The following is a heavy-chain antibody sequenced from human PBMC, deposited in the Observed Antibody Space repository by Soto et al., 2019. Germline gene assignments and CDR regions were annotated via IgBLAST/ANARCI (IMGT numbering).Heavy chain of an antibody. CDR1: GFSFSTSGLG. CDR2: IHWDDDK. D-gene: IGHD4-17*01. J-gene: IGHJ1*01. V-gene: IGHV2-5*02. CDR3: AHSPPPTVTTSAEYFQH. Sequence: QITLKESGPTLVKPTQTLTLTCTFSGFSFSTSGLGVGWIRQPPGKALEWLTLIHWDDDKRYSPSLKSRLTVTKDTSKNQVVLTMTNMDPVDTATYYCAHSPPPTVTTSAEYFQHWGQGTLVTVSS.